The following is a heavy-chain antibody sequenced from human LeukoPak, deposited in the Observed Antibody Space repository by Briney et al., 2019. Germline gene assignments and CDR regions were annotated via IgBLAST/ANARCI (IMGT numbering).Heavy chain of an antibody. CDR1: GFTFKTYS. V-gene: IGHV3-21*04. Sequence: GGSLRLSCVVSGFTFKTYSMNWVRQAPGKGLEWVSSISSSSSYIYYADSVKGRFTISRDNSKNTLYLQMNSLRAEDTAVYYCAKVGSSWYSHFDYWGQGTLVTVSS. CDR2: ISSSSSYI. D-gene: IGHD6-13*01. J-gene: IGHJ4*02. CDR3: AKVGSSWYSHFDY.